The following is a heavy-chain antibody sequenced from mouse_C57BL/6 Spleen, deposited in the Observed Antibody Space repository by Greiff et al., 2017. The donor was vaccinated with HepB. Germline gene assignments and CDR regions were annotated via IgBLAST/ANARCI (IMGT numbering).Heavy chain of an antibody. J-gene: IGHJ4*01. V-gene: IGHV2-6*01. CDR1: GFSLTSYG. CDR3: ARTAQATDAMDY. Sequence: VKVVESGPGLVAPSQSLSITCTVSGFSLTSYGVDWVRQSPGKGLEWLGVIWGVGSTNYNSALKSRLSISKDNSKSQVFLKMNSLQTDDTAMYYCARTAQATDAMDYWGQGTSVTVSS. D-gene: IGHD3-2*02. CDR2: IWGVGST.